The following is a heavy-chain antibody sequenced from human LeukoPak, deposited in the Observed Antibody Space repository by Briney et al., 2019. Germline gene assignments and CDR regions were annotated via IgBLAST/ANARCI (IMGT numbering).Heavy chain of an antibody. V-gene: IGHV5-51*01. CDR1: GYSFTTHW. J-gene: IGHJ5*02. Sequence: GESLKISCKGSGYSFTTHWIGWVRQMPGRGVEYVGLIYPGDADTRYSPSFQGQVTISADSSISTAYLQWSSLRASDTAMYYCARFITGNTNWFDPWGQGTLVTVSS. CDR2: IYPGDADT. D-gene: IGHD1-20*01. CDR3: ARFITGNTNWFDP.